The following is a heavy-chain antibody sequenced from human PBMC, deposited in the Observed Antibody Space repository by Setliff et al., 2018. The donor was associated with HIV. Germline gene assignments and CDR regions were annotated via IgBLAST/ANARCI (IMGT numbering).Heavy chain of an antibody. CDR3: AKDFGNTGVLDD. Sequence: GGSLRLSCAASGFTFSNYGMHWVRQAPGKGLEWVAVIWSDGNKYYADSVKGRFTISRDISKNTLYLQMNSLRAEDTAVYYCAKDFGNTGVLDDWGQGTLVTVSS. D-gene: IGHD2-8*02. J-gene: IGHJ4*02. CDR1: GFTFSNYG. V-gene: IGHV3-30*02. CDR2: IWSDGNK.